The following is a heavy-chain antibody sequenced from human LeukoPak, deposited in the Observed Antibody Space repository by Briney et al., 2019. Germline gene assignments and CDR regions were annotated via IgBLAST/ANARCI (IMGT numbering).Heavy chain of an antibody. J-gene: IGHJ4*02. Sequence: ASVKVSCKASGYTYTSYYMHCVRQAPGQELEWMGIINPSGGGTSYAQKFQGRVTMTRDTSTSTVYMELSTLRSEDTALYYCARGYCSGSTCYFDYWGQGTLVTVSS. CDR2: INPSGGGT. V-gene: IGHV1-46*01. D-gene: IGHD2-15*01. CDR1: GYTYTSYY. CDR3: ARGYCSGSTCYFDY.